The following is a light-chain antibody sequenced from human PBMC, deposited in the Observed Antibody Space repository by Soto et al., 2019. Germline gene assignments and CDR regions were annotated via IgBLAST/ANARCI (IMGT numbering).Light chain of an antibody. V-gene: IGLV1-44*01. Sequence: QSALTQPPSASGTPGHRVTLSCSTSSSNLGDNTVNWYQHVPGTAPQLLIYSYEQRPSGGPDRFSGSKSGTSASLAISGLQSEDEADYYCAAWDASLDGYVFGTGTKVTVL. CDR1: SSNLGDNT. J-gene: IGLJ1*01. CDR2: SYE. CDR3: AAWDASLDGYV.